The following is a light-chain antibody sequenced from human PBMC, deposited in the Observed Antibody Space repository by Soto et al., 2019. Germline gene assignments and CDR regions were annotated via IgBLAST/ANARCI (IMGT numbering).Light chain of an antibody. CDR2: DAS. Sequence: EIVLTQSPATLSLSPGERATISCRASQSVSSYLAWYQQKPGQAPRLLIYDASNRATGIPARFSGSGSGTDFTLTISSLDPEDFAVYYCQQRSNWPLTFGGGTKVEIK. CDR1: QSVSSY. V-gene: IGKV3-11*01. CDR3: QQRSNWPLT. J-gene: IGKJ4*01.